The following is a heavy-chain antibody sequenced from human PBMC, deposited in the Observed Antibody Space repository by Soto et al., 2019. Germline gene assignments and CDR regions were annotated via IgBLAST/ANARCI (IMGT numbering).Heavy chain of an antibody. CDR1: DGSISSYDC. D-gene: IGHD3-3*01. Sequence: NPSETLSLTCVVSDGSISSYDCWTFVRQPPGKGLEWIGKMYHSGGADYSPSLKSRVTISADSSKNHFSLRLTGVTAADTAVYYCATGNVDSMLEYWGQGTQVTVSS. CDR3: ATGNVDSMLEY. J-gene: IGHJ4*02. V-gene: IGHV4-4*02. CDR2: MYHSGGA.